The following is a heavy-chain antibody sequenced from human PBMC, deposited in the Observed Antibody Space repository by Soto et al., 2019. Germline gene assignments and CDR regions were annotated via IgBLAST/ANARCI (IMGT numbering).Heavy chain of an antibody. CDR1: GFTVGSNY. CDR2: IYSGGST. J-gene: IGHJ4*02. V-gene: IGHV3-66*01. CDR3: ARGLYGGNLPY. D-gene: IGHD2-21*02. Sequence: LRLSCAASGFTVGSNYMSWVRQAPGKGLEWVSVIYSGGSTYYADSVKGRFTISRDNSKNTLYLQMNSLRAEDTAVYYCARGLYGGNLPYWGQGTLVTVSS.